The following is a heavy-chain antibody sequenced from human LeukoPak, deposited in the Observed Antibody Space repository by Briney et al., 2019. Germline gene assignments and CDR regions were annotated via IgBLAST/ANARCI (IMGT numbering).Heavy chain of an antibody. CDR2: INHSGST. V-gene: IGHV4-34*01. CDR3: ARTYYDILTGYTAAFDI. D-gene: IGHD3-9*01. J-gene: IGHJ3*02. CDR1: GGSFSGYY. Sequence: SETLSLTCAVYGGSFSGYYWSWIRQPPGKGLEWIGEINHSGSTNYNPFLKSRVTISVDTSKNQFSLKLSSVTAADTAVYYCARTYYDILTGYTAAFDIWGQGTMVTVSS.